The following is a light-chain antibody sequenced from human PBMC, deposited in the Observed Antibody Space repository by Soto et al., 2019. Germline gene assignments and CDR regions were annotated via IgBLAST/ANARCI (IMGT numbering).Light chain of an antibody. CDR1: QSVSSH. J-gene: IGKJ4*01. Sequence: EIVLTQSPATLSLSPGERATLSCRASQSVSSHLAWYQQKPGQAPRLLMYDTSNRATGIPARFSGSGSGTDFTLTISRLQHEDFAVYYCQQRVNWPLTFGGGTKVEIK. CDR3: QQRVNWPLT. V-gene: IGKV3-11*01. CDR2: DTS.